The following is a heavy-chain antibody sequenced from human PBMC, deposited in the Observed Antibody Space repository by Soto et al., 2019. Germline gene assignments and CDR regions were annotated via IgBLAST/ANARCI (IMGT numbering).Heavy chain of an antibody. J-gene: IGHJ3*02. Sequence: HVQLKESGPGLVKPSETLSLTCTVSGGSISTFYWNWIRQSPGKGLEWIGYSYYNGRTNYNPSLKSRVTISVDTSKNQVSLKLNSVTAADTAVYYCAREPQLLGGFDIWGQGTMVTVSP. CDR1: GGSISTFY. CDR3: AREPQLLGGFDI. CDR2: SYYNGRT. V-gene: IGHV4-59*01. D-gene: IGHD2-2*01.